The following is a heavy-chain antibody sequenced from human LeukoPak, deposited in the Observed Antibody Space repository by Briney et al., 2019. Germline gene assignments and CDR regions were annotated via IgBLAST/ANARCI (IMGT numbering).Heavy chain of an antibody. V-gene: IGHV3-7*01. D-gene: IGHD2-2*01. CDR3: AIDDPWAGAPVAET. CDR1: GFIFTTYW. J-gene: IGHJ5*02. Sequence: GGSLRFSCAASGFIFTTYWMSWVRQAPGKGLEWVANIKQDGSKANYVDSVKGRFTISRDNSKNSLYLQMNSLRAEDTAVYYCAIDDPWAGAPVAETWGQGTLVTVSS. CDR2: IKQDGSKA.